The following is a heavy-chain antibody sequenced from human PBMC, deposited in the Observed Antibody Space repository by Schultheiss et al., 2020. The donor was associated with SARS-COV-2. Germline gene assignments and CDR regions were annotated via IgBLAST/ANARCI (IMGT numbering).Heavy chain of an antibody. D-gene: IGHD4-23*01. CDR2: INPNSGGT. Sequence: ASVKVSCKASGYTFTGYYMHWVRQAPGQGLEWMGWINPNSGGTNYAQKFQGRVTMTRDTSISTAYMELSRLRSDDTAVYYCARTRWLSSAFDPWGQGTLVTVSS. CDR1: GYTFTGYY. J-gene: IGHJ5*02. V-gene: IGHV1-2*02. CDR3: ARTRWLSSAFDP.